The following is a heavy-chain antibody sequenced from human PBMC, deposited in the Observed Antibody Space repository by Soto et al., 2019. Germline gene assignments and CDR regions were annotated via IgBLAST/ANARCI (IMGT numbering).Heavy chain of an antibody. V-gene: IGHV2-5*01. CDR2: IYWNDDK. CDR3: AHPPRGIAPFYFDY. D-gene: IGHD6-13*01. J-gene: IGHJ4*02. Sequence: GCGPTLVNPTPTLPLTCTFSGFSLITSGVGVGWMPADPGKALEWLALIYWNDDKRYSPSLKSRLTITKDTSKNQVVLTVTNMDPVDTATYYCAHPPRGIAPFYFDYWGQGTMVTVSS. CDR1: GFSLITSGVG.